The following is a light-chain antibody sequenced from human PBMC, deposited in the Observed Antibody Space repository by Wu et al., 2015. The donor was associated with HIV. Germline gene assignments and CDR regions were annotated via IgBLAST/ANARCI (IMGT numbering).Light chain of an antibody. V-gene: IGKV3-20*01. CDR2: SAS. CDR1: QSVTSRN. J-gene: IGKJ1*01. Sequence: EIVLTQSPGTLSLSPGESATLSCRASQSVTSRNLAWYQQTPGQPPRLLIFSASIRATGIPDRFSGSGSETDFTLTISRLEPEDFAVYYCQHYDRSQWSFGQGTKVEIK. CDR3: QHYDRSQWS.